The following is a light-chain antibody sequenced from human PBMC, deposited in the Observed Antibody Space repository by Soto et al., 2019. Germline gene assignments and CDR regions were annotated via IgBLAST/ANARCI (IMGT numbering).Light chain of an antibody. V-gene: IGLV2-8*01. Sequence: QSVLTQPPSASRSPGQSVAISCTGTSSDVGGYNYVSWYQQHPGKAPKLVIYEVTMRPSGVPDRFSGSKSGNTASLPVSGLQAEDEADYYCSSFTGASTIFGTGTKVTVL. CDR3: SSFTGASTI. CDR2: EVT. J-gene: IGLJ1*01. CDR1: SSDVGGYNY.